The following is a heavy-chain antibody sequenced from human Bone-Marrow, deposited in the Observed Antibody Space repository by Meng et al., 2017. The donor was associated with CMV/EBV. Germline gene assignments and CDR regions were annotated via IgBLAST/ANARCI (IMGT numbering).Heavy chain of an antibody. CDR2: TSFDGTNE. CDR3: ARDGEEYNYVYRFAN. D-gene: IGHD5-18*01. V-gene: IGHV3-30*03. J-gene: IGHJ4*02. CDR1: GFTLSNYG. Sequence: GESLKISCVASGFTLSNYGIHFLRQSPGKGLEWVAVTSFDGTNEYYEDSVKGRFTISRDYAKNTVYLQMRSLRAEDTAVYYCARDGEEYNYVYRFANWGQGPAVTGSS.